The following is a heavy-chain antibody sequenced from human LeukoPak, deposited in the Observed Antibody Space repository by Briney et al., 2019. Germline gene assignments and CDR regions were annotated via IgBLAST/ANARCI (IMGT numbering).Heavy chain of an antibody. D-gene: IGHD3-22*01. V-gene: IGHV3-53*01. CDR2: IYSGGST. J-gene: IGHJ4*02. CDR1: GFTVSSNY. Sequence: TGGSLRLSCAASGFTVSSNYMSWVRQAPGKGLECVSVIYSGGSTYYADSVKGRFTISRDNSKNTLYLQMNSLRAEDTAVYYCAREVLIRYDSSGYHTHWGQGTLVTVSS. CDR3: AREVLIRYDSSGYHTH.